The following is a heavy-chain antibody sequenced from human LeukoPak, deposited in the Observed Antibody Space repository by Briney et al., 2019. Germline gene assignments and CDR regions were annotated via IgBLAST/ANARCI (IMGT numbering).Heavy chain of an antibody. CDR3: ASTLTYYYGSGSYYLDC. J-gene: IGHJ4*02. Sequence: SETLSLTCTVSGSSIRSSSYYWGCIRQPPGRRLEWIGSIFYSGSTYYNPSIKSRVTISVDTSKNQFSLKLRSVTAADTAVYYCASTLTYYYGSGSYYLDCWGQGTLVTVSS. CDR2: IFYSGST. V-gene: IGHV4-39*01. CDR1: GSSIRSSSYY. D-gene: IGHD3-10*01.